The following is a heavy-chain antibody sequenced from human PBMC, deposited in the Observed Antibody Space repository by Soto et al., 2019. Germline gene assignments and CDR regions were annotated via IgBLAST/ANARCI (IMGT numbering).Heavy chain of an antibody. CDR1: GYSFTSYW. V-gene: IGHV5-51*01. J-gene: IGHJ3*02. Sequence: PGESLKISCKGSGYSFTSYWIGWVRQMPGKGLEWMGIIYPGDSDTRYSPSFQGQVTISADKSISTAYLQWSSLKASDTAMYYCASQGRPIVVVTPEDVAFDIWGQGTMVTVSS. CDR2: IYPGDSDT. D-gene: IGHD3-22*01. CDR3: ASQGRPIVVVTPEDVAFDI.